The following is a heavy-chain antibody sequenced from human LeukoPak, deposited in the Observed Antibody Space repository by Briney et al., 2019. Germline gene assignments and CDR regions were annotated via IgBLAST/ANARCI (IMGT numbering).Heavy chain of an antibody. J-gene: IGHJ4*02. D-gene: IGHD3-22*01. Sequence: PGGSLRLSCSASGFTFSDYWMIWVRQAPGKGLEWVGNVKQDGSERNYVDSVKGRFTISRDSAKKSLYLQMNSLRAEDTAVYYCARDWGAYYHFFDYWGQGTLVTVSS. CDR2: VKQDGSER. V-gene: IGHV3-7*01. CDR1: GFTFSDYW. CDR3: ARDWGAYYHFFDY.